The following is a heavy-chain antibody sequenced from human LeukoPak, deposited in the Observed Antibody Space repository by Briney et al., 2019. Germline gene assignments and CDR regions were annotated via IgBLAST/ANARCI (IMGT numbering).Heavy chain of an antibody. D-gene: IGHD3-22*01. J-gene: IGHJ3*02. CDR1: GFTFSSYS. CDR3: ARLHYYDSSGYYNGSSAFDI. Sequence: GGSLRLSCAASGFTFSSYSITWVRQAPGQGLEWVSSISSSSSYIYYADSVKGRFTISRDNAKNSLYLQMNSLRAEDTAVYYCARLHYYDSSGYYNGSSAFDIWGQGTMVTVSS. V-gene: IGHV3-21*01. CDR2: ISSSSSYI.